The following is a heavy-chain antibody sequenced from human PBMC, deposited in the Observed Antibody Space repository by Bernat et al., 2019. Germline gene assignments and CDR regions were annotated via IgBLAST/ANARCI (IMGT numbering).Heavy chain of an antibody. D-gene: IGHD5-18*01. Sequence: QVQLVESGGGVVQPGRSLRLSCAASGFTFSSYGMHWVRQAPGKGLEWVAVIWYDGSNKYYADPVKGRFTISRYNSKNTLYLQMNSLRAEDTAVYYCARESSDVDTAMAPLLDSMGFDPWGQGTLVTVSS. CDR3: ARESSDVDTAMAPLLDSMGFDP. CDR2: IWYDGSNK. J-gene: IGHJ5*02. CDR1: GFTFSSYG. V-gene: IGHV3-33*01.